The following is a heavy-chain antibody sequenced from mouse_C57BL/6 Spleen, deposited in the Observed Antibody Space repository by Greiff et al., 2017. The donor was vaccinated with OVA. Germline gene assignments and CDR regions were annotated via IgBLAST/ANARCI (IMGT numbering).Heavy chain of an antibody. D-gene: IGHD4-1*01. Sequence: QVQLQQPGAELVKPGASVKLPCKASGYTFTSYWMHWVKQRPGQGLEWIGMIHPNSGSTNYNEKFKSKATLTVDKSSSTAYMQLSSLTSEDSAVYYCERRGITGTYAMDYWGQGTSVTVSS. CDR2: IHPNSGST. CDR1: GYTFTSYW. J-gene: IGHJ4*01. V-gene: IGHV1-64*01. CDR3: ERRGITGTYAMDY.